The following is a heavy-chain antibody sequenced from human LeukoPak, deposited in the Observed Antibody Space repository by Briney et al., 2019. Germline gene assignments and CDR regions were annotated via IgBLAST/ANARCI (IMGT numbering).Heavy chain of an antibody. V-gene: IGHV4-4*07. CDR3: ARGKGEPEHQFSHGYDMDF. CDR2: IYTSGST. CDR1: GGSISSYY. Sequence: SETLSLTCTVSGGSISSYYWSWIRQPAGKGLEWIGRIYTSGSTNYNPSLNSRVTMSVDTSKNQFSLKLSSVTAADTAGSYCARGKGEPEHQFSHGYDMDFGAKGTRATDSS. D-gene: IGHD1-14*01. J-gene: IGHJ6*04.